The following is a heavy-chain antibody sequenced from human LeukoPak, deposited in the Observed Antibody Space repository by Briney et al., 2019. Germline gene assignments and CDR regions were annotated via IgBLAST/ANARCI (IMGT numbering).Heavy chain of an antibody. CDR1: GYTFTSYD. D-gene: IGHD6-6*01. Sequence: SVKVSCKASGYTFTSYDINWVRQAPGQGLEWMGGIIPIFGTANYAQKFQGRVTITADESTSTAYMELSSLRSEDTAVYYCARRAIAARLVITNYFDYWGQGTLVTVSS. J-gene: IGHJ4*02. V-gene: IGHV1-69*13. CDR2: IIPIFGTA. CDR3: ARRAIAARLVITNYFDY.